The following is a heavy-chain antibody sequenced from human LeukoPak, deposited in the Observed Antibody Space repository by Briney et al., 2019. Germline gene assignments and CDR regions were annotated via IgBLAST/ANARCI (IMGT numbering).Heavy chain of an antibody. CDR3: ACPRPYSSSSFDY. CDR1: GGSISSTRYY. D-gene: IGHD6-6*01. V-gene: IGHV4-39*01. J-gene: IGHJ4*02. CDR2: IYYSGNT. Sequence: SETLSLTCTVSGGSISSTRYYWGWIRQPPGKGLEWIGSIYYSGNTYYNPSLKSRVTMSVDRSKNQFSLKLSSVTAADTAVYYCACPRPYSSSSFDYWGQGTLVTVSS.